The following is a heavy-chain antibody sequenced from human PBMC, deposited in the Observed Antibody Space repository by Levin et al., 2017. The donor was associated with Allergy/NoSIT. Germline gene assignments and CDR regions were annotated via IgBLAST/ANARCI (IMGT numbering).Heavy chain of an antibody. J-gene: IGHJ5*02. CDR2: ISGSGGST. Sequence: GGSLRLSFAASGFTFSSYAMSWVRQAPGKGLEWVSAISGSGGSTYYADSVKGRFTISRDNSKNTLYLQMNSLRAEDTAVYYCAKDASYYDSSGVNWFDPWGQGTLVTVSS. CDR1: GFTFSSYA. CDR3: AKDASYYDSSGVNWFDP. D-gene: IGHD3-22*01. V-gene: IGHV3-23*01.